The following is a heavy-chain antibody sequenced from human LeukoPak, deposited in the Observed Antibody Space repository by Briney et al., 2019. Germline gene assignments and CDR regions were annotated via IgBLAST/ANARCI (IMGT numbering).Heavy chain of an antibody. J-gene: IGHJ5*02. D-gene: IGHD5-18*01. CDR1: GFSLSTSGVG. CDR3: ARSLWIQHWFDP. Sequence: SGPTLVKPTQTLTLTCTFSGFSLSTSGVGVGWICQPPGKALEWLALIYWNDDKRYSPSLKSRLTITKDTSKNQVVLTMTNMDPVDTATYYCARSLWIQHWFDPWGQGTLVTVSS. V-gene: IGHV2-5*01. CDR2: IYWNDDK.